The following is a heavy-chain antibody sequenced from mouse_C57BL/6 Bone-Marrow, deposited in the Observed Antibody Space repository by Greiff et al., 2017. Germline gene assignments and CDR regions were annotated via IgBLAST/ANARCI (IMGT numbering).Heavy chain of an antibody. CDR1: EYEFPTHD. Sequence: EVKVVESGGGLVQPGESLKLSCESNEYEFPTHDMSWVRKTPEKRLELVAAINSDGGSTYYPDTMERRFIISRDNTKKTLYLQMSSLRSEDTALYYCARHDGYYVENYCDYWGQGTTLTVSS. V-gene: IGHV5-2*01. D-gene: IGHD2-3*01. CDR2: INSDGGST. CDR3: ARHDGYYVENYCDY. J-gene: IGHJ2*01.